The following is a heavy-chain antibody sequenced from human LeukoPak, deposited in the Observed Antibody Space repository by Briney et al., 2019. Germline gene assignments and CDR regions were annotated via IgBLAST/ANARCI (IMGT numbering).Heavy chain of an antibody. J-gene: IGHJ3*02. CDR1: GGSISSYY. Sequence: PSETLSLTCTVSGGSISSYYWSWIRQPPGKGLEWIGYIYYSGSTNYNPSLKSRGTISVDTSKHQFSLKLSSVTAADTAVYYCARDLQHSDILPGYSPGAFDIWGQGTMVTVSS. D-gene: IGHD3-9*01. CDR3: ARDLQHSDILPGYSPGAFDI. CDR2: IYYSGST. V-gene: IGHV4-59*01.